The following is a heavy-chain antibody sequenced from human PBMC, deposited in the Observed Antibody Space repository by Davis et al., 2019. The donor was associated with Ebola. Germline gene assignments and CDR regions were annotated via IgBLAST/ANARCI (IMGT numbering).Heavy chain of an antibody. CDR3: AKGGEGYYYGSGSYYYYYYYYYGMDV. V-gene: IGHV3-23*01. CDR2: ISRSGGST. Sequence: GESLMISCAASGFTLSSYAMSCVRHAPGQRLEWSSAISRSGGSTYYADSVKGRFTISRDTSTITLYLQMTSLRAEDTAVYYCAKGGEGYYYGSGSYYYYYYYYYGMDVWGQGTTVTVSS. CDR1: GFTLSSYA. D-gene: IGHD3-10*01. J-gene: IGHJ6*02.